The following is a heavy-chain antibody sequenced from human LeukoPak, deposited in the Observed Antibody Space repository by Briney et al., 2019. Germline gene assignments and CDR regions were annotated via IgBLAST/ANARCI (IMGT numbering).Heavy chain of an antibody. V-gene: IGHV3-7*04. J-gene: IGHJ4*02. Sequence: PGGSLRLSCAASGFTFGNYWMSWVRQAPGKGLEWVANIKHDGSEKNYVDSVKGRFTISRGNAKNSLYLQMNSLRAEDTAVYYCARDGVWFGEFYDYWGQGTVVTVSS. D-gene: IGHD3-10*01. CDR3: ARDGVWFGEFYDY. CDR1: GFTFGNYW. CDR2: IKHDGSEK.